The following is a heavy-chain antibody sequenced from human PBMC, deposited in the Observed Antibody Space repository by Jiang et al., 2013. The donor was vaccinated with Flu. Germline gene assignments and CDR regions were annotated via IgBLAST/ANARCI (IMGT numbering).Heavy chain of an antibody. J-gene: IGHJ4*02. V-gene: IGHV5-51*01. Sequence: PGKGLEWMGIIYPGDSDTRYSPSFQGQVTISADKSISTAYLQWSSLKASDTAVYYCASSSPYYYGSGSYYLLFDYWGQGTLVTVSS. CDR2: IYPGDSDT. CDR3: ASSSPYYYGSGSYYLLFDY. D-gene: IGHD3-10*01.